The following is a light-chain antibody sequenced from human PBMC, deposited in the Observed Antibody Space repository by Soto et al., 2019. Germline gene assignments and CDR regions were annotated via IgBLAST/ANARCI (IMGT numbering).Light chain of an antibody. CDR1: QSVNIY. Sequence: EIVMTLSPATLSVSPGERATLSCRASQSVNIYLAWYQQKPGQAPRLLIFGASYRATGIPARFSGSGSGTKFNLTISSLQYEDFAVYFCQQYDDWRRLTFGGGTKVDIK. V-gene: IGKV3D-15*01. J-gene: IGKJ4*01. CDR2: GAS. CDR3: QQYDDWRRLT.